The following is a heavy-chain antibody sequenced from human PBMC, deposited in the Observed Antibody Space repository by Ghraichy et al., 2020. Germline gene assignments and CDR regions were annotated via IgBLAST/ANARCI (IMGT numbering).Heavy chain of an antibody. J-gene: IGHJ2*01. CDR2: ISSSSSGSTI. Sequence: GESLNISCAASGFTFSSYSINWVRQAPGKGLEWVSYISSSSSGSTIYYADSVKGRFTISRDNAQNSLYLQMNSLRDEDTAVYYCARDRNSGASVLYFDLWGRGTLVTVAS. CDR3: ARDRNSGASVLYFDL. CDR1: GFTFSSYS. D-gene: IGHD6-19*01. V-gene: IGHV3-48*02.